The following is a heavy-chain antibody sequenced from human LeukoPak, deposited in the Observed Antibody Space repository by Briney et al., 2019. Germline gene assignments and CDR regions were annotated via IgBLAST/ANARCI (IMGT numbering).Heavy chain of an antibody. CDR1: GGSISSGSYY. CDR3: ARDGAAARQDYYYYMDV. CDR2: IYTSGST. D-gene: IGHD6-6*01. Sequence: PSQTLSLTCTVSGGSISSGSYYWSWIRQPAGKGLEWIGRIYTSGSTNYNPSLKSRVTISVDTSKNQFSLKLSSVTAADTAVYYCARDGAAARQDYYYYMDVWGKGTTVTVSS. J-gene: IGHJ6*03. V-gene: IGHV4-61*02.